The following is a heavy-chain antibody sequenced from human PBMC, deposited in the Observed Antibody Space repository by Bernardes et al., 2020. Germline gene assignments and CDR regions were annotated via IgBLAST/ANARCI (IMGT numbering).Heavy chain of an antibody. J-gene: IGHJ4*02. V-gene: IGHV3-23*01. D-gene: IGHD6-13*01. CDR1: GFSFTNFA. Sequence: GGSLTPSCPAYGFSFTNFATSWVRQLPGQGLGWVSATRASVGHTYYADFVTGRSTISRHHSKNTPYLQMNSLGAEDTAVYYCANLRGIRGAGICFAYWGQGTLVTVSS. CDR3: ANLRGIRGAGICFAY. CDR2: TRASVGHT.